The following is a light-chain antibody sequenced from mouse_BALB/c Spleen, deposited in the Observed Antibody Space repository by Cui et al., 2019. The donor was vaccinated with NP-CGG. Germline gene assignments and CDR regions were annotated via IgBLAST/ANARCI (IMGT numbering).Light chain of an antibody. Sequence: QPVVTQESALTTSPGETVTLTSRSSTGAVTTSNYANWVQEKPDHLFTGLIGGTNNRAQGVPARFSGSLIGDKAALTITGAQTEDEAIYFCALWYSNHWVFGGGTKLTVL. CDR1: TGAVTTSNY. CDR3: ALWYSNHWV. J-gene: IGLJ1*01. CDR2: GTN. V-gene: IGLV1*01.